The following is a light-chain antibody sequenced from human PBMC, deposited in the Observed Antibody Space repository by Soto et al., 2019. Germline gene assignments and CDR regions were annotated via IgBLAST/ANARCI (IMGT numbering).Light chain of an antibody. CDR1: GSNIGAGYD. J-gene: IGLJ3*02. CDR2: DNT. CDR3: QSFDRDLRGVV. V-gene: IGLV1-40*01. Sequence: QSVLTQPPSVSAAPGQRVTISCSGSGSNIGAGYDVHWYQQLPGSAPQLLIYDNTNRPSGVPDRFSGSRSGTSASLAITRLQAEDEADYYCQSFDRDLRGVVFGGGTKLTVL.